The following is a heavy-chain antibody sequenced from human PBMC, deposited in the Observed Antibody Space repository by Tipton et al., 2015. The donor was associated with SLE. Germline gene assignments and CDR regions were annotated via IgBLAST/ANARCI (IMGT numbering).Heavy chain of an antibody. CDR3: AKEAVPKYYYDSSVN. J-gene: IGHJ1*01. D-gene: IGHD3-22*01. CDR1: GGSFSGYY. CDR2: INHSGST. Sequence: TLSLTCAVYGGSFSGYYWSWIRQPPGKGLEWIGEINHSGSTNYNPSLKSRVTISVDTSKNQFSLKLSSVTAADTAVYYCAKEAVPKYYYDSSVNWGQGTLVTVSS. V-gene: IGHV4-34*01.